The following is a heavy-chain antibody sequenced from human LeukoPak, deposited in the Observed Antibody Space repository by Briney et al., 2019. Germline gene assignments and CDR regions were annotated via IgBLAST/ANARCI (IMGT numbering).Heavy chain of an antibody. D-gene: IGHD3-22*01. Sequence: ASVKVSCKASGYTFTGYYMHWVRQAPGQGLEWMGWINPNSGGTNYAQKFQGRVTMTRDTSISTAYMELSRLRSDDTAVYYCARGSPAYNYDSSGYFTFQHWGQGTLVTVSS. CDR2: INPNSGGT. CDR3: ARGSPAYNYDSSGYFTFQH. J-gene: IGHJ1*01. CDR1: GYTFTGYY. V-gene: IGHV1-2*02.